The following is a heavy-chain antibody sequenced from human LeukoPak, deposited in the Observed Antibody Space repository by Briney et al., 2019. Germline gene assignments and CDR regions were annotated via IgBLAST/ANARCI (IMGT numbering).Heavy chain of an antibody. J-gene: IGHJ4*02. D-gene: IGHD2-21*01. CDR2: ISGSGGRT. Sequence: GGSLRLSCSASGFIFNNNDMSWVRQAPGKGLEWVSGISGSGGRTTYADSVKGRFNISRDSSKNTLYLQMNRLRADDTAVYFCAIFPIVSVPGAMQNLDFWGQGTLVTVSS. CDR3: AIFPIVSVPGAMQNLDF. V-gene: IGHV3-23*01. CDR1: GFIFNNND.